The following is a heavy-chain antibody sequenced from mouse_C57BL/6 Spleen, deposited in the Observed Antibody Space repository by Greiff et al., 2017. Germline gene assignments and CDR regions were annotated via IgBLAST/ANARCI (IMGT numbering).Heavy chain of an antibody. CDR3: AKNYDYVSYYFDY. D-gene: IGHD2-4*01. V-gene: IGHV1-7*01. CDR2: INPSSGYT. Sequence: QVQLQQSGAELAKPGASVKLSCKASGYTFTSYWMHWVKQRPGQGLEWIGYINPSSGYTKYNQKFNDKATLTADKSSSTAYMQLRSLTYADSAVYYCAKNYDYVSYYFDYWGQGTTLTVSS. CDR1: GYTFTSYW. J-gene: IGHJ2*01.